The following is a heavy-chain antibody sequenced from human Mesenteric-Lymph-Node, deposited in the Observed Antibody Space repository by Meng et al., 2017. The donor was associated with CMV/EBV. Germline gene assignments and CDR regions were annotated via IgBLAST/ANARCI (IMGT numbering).Heavy chain of an antibody. CDR2: IYYSGST. D-gene: IGHD4-17*01. CDR3: ARSWVNGDYVFYFDY. J-gene: IGHJ4*02. CDR1: GGSFSGYS. V-gene: IGHV4-59*01. Sequence: SETLSLTCTVYGGSFSGYSWTWIRQPPGKGLEWIGYIYYSGSTNYNPSLKSRVTISVDTSKNQFSLKLSSVTAADTAVYYCARSWVNGDYVFYFDYWGQGTLVTVSS.